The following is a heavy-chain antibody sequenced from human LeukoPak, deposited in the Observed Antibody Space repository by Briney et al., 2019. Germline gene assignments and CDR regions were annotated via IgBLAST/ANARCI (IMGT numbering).Heavy chain of an antibody. V-gene: IGHV3-7*01. CDR3: AIWTSGNY. D-gene: IGHD1-1*01. CDR2: MDPTGSQK. J-gene: IGHJ4*02. Sequence: PGRSLRLSCAASGFTFSSYAMHWVRQAPGKGLEWVANMDPTGSQKRYVDSVRGRFTISKDNPGASLYLDMHSLRAEDTAIYYCAIWTSGNYWGQGTLVTVSS. CDR1: GFTFSSYA.